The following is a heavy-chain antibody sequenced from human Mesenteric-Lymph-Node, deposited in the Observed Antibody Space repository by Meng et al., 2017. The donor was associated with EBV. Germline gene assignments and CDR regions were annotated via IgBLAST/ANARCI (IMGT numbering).Heavy chain of an antibody. CDR1: GDSLTSTNW. CDR2: IFHSGIT. D-gene: IGHD6-19*01. CDR3: ARRREYSSGWPIDY. Sequence: QVQLQESGPGMVKPSGTLSLPSAVSGDSLTSTNWWSWVRQPPGKGLEWIGEIFHSGITNYNPSLKSRITLSVDKSKNLFSLNLSSVTAADTAVYFCARRREYSSGWPIDYWGQGTLVTVSS. V-gene: IGHV4-4*02. J-gene: IGHJ4*02.